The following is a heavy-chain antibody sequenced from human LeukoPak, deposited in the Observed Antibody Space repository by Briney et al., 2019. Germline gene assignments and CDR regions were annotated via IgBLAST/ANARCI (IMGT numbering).Heavy chain of an antibody. V-gene: IGHV3-20*04. CDR3: ARTPLGGYHYFDI. Sequence: PGGSLRLSCVASGFTFDDYGMSWVRQVPGKGLEWVSDINWNGGSTIYADPVKGRFTVSRDNAKNSLYLQMNSLRAEDSAFYYCARTPLGGYHYFDIWGQGTMVTVSS. CDR1: GFTFDDYG. D-gene: IGHD3-22*01. J-gene: IGHJ3*02. CDR2: INWNGGST.